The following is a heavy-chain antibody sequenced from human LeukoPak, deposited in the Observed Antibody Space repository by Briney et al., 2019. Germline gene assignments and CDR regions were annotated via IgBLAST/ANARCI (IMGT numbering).Heavy chain of an antibody. D-gene: IGHD6-13*01. CDR3: AKASIAAAGPYYFDY. V-gene: IGHV3-9*01. J-gene: IGHJ4*02. Sequence: GGSLGLSGAASGLTFRSHLMHWVRQAPGKGLGWVSGISWNSGSIGYADSVKGRFTISRDNAKNSLYLQMNSLRAEDTALYYCAKASIAAAGPYYFDYWGQGTLVTVSS. CDR2: ISWNSGSI. CDR1: GLTFRSHL.